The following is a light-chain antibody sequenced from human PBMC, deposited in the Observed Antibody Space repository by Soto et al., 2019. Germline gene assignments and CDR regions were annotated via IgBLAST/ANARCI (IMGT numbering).Light chain of an antibody. V-gene: IGKV3D-15*01. CDR3: QQYNNWPLT. J-gene: IGKJ3*01. Sequence: EIVMTQSPATLSVSPGERATLSCRASQSVSSNLAWYQQKPGQAPRLLIYGASIRDTGIPARFSGSGSGTEFTLTISSLQSEDFAVYYCQQYNNWPLTFGPGTKVDIK. CDR2: GAS. CDR1: QSVSSN.